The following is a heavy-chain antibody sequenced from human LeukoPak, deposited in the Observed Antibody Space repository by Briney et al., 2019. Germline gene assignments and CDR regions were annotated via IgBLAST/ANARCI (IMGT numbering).Heavy chain of an antibody. CDR1: GGSISSSSYY. D-gene: IGHD2-2*01. V-gene: IGHV4-39*01. CDR2: IYYSGST. Sequence: SETLSLTCTVSGGSISSSSYYWGWIRRPPGKGLEWIGTIYYSGSTYYNPSLKSRVTISVDTSKNQFSLKLSSVTAADTAVYYCARHVLGYCSSTSCSSGNFDYWGQGTLVTVSS. J-gene: IGHJ4*02. CDR3: ARHVLGYCSSTSCSSGNFDY.